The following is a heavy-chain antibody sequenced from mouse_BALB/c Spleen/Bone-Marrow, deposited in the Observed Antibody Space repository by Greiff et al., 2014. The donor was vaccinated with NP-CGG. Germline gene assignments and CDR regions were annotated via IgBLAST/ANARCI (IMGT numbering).Heavy chain of an antibody. D-gene: IGHD3-3*01. CDR1: GYTFTEYS. J-gene: IGHJ4*01. CDR2: INPNNGVT. V-gene: IGHV1-18*01. Sequence: VQLQQPGPELVKPGASVKISCKTSGYTFTEYSMHWVKQSHGKSLEWIGGINPNNGVTSYNQKFKDKATLTVDKSSNTAYMELRSLTSEDSAVYFCARWGWDFATGYWSQGTSVTVSS. CDR3: ARWGWDFATGY.